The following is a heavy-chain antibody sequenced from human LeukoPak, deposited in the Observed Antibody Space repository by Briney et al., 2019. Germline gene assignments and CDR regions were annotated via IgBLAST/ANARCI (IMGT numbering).Heavy chain of an antibody. D-gene: IGHD3-22*01. J-gene: IGHJ4*02. Sequence: GGSLRLSCAASGFTVSSNYMSWVRQAPGKGLEWVSVIYSGGSTYYADSVKGRFTISRDNSKNTLYLQMNSLRAEDTAVYYCAKGSISSGDYYFDYWGQGTLVTVSS. CDR3: AKGSISSGDYYFDY. V-gene: IGHV3-53*05. CDR1: GFTVSSNY. CDR2: IYSGGST.